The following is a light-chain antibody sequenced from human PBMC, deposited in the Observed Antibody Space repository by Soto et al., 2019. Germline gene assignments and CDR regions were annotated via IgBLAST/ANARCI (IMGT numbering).Light chain of an antibody. Sequence: EIPMTQSPSTLSASAGNRVPITCRASQSLSKWLAWYQQKPGKAPKLLIYTATSVESGVPSRFSGSGSGTEFTLTISSLQPDDFATYYCQQYNTYSWTFGQGTKVEIK. V-gene: IGKV1-5*03. CDR1: QSLSKW. J-gene: IGKJ1*01. CDR3: QQYNTYSWT. CDR2: TAT.